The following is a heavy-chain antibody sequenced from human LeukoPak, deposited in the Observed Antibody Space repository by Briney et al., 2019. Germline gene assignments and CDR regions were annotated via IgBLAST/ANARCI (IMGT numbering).Heavy chain of an antibody. CDR3: SRVQLIVVVTAIPYYFDY. J-gene: IGHJ4*02. D-gene: IGHD2-21*02. Sequence: GRSLRLSCTTSGFTFGNYAMSWFRQAPGKGLEWVGIITIKAYGGTTEYAASVKGRFTISRDDSKSIAYLQMNSLKTEDTAVYYCSRVQLIVVVTAIPYYFDYWGQGTLVTVSS. CDR2: ITIKAYGGTT. CDR1: GFTFGNYA. V-gene: IGHV3-49*03.